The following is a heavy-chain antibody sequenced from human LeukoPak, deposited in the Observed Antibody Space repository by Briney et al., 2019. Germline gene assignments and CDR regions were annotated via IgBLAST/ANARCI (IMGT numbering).Heavy chain of an antibody. CDR2: ISDNGGRT. CDR3: AKGKCSSTSCYTPWDY. D-gene: IGHD2-2*02. J-gene: IGHJ4*02. Sequence: GGSLRLSCAASGYTFSSYAMSWVRQAPGKGLEWVSAISDNGGRTSYADSVKGRFTTSRDNSKNTLYPQMNSLRAEDTAVYYCAKGKCSSTSCYTPWDYWGQGTLVTVSS. V-gene: IGHV3-23*01. CDR1: GYTFSSYA.